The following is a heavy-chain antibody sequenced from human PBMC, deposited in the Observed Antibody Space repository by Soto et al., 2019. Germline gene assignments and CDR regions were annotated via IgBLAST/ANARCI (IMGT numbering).Heavy chain of an antibody. CDR3: ARYFYDSSGYYYSGREYFDY. CDR1: GDSVSSNSAA. CDR2: TYYRSKWYN. Sequence: SQTLSLTCAISGDSVSSNSAAWNWIRQSPSRGLEWLGRTYYRSKWYNDYAVSVKSRITINPDTSKNQFSLQLNSVTPEDTAVYYCARYFYDSSGYYYSGREYFDYWGQGTLVTVSS. J-gene: IGHJ4*02. D-gene: IGHD3-22*01. V-gene: IGHV6-1*01.